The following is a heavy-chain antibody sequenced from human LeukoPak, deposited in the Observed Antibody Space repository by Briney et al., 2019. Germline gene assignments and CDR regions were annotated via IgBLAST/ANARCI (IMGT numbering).Heavy chain of an antibody. V-gene: IGHV3-33*08. CDR2: IWYDGSNK. CDR3: ARSYCGGDCYSSNFDY. Sequence: GGSLRLSCADSGFTFSSHGMHWVRQAPGKGLEWVAVIWYDGSNKYYADSVKGRFTISRDNSKNTLYLQMNSLRADDTAVYYCARSYCGGDCYSSNFDYWGQGTLVTVSS. CDR1: GFTFSSHG. J-gene: IGHJ4*02. D-gene: IGHD2-21*02.